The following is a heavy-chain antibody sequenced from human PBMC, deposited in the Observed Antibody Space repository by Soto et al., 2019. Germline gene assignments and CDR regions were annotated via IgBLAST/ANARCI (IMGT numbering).Heavy chain of an antibody. CDR1: GFTFSSYG. CDR2: ISYDGSNK. J-gene: IGHJ4*02. D-gene: IGHD3-22*01. V-gene: IGHV3-30*18. Sequence: GGSLRLSCAASGFTFSSYGMHWVRQAPGKGLEWVAVISYDGSNKYYADSVKGRFTISRDNSKNTLYLQMNSLRAEDTAVYYWAKGGSSGYYFDYWGQGTLVTVSS. CDR3: AKGGSSGYYFDY.